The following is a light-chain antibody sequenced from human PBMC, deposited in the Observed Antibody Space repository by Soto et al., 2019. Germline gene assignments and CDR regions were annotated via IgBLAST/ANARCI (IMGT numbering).Light chain of an antibody. Sequence: QSALTQPASVSGSPGQSITISCTGTSSDVGTYNYVSWYQQHPGKAPKVMIYDVSNRPSGVSNRFSVSKSGNTASLTISGLQAEDEADYYCSSYTGSSTSVIFGGGTKLTVL. CDR3: SSYTGSSTSVI. CDR1: SSDVGTYNY. V-gene: IGLV2-14*03. J-gene: IGLJ2*01. CDR2: DVS.